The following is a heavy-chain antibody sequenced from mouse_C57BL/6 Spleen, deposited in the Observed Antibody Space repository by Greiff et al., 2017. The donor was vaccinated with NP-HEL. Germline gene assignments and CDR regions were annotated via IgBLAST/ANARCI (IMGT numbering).Heavy chain of an antibody. CDR1: GYTFTSYW. CDR3: ARGSSGHYYFDY. CDR2: IDPSDSYT. D-gene: IGHD3-2*02. V-gene: IGHV1-69*01. Sequence: QVQLQQPGAELVMPGASVKLSCKASGYTFTSYWMHWVKQRPGQGLEWIGEIDPSDSYTNYNQKFKGKSTLTVDKSSSTAYMQLSSLTSEDSAVYYCARGSSGHYYFDYWGQGTTLTVSS. J-gene: IGHJ2*01.